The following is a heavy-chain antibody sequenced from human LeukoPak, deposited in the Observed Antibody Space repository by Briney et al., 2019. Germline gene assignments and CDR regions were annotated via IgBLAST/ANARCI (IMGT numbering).Heavy chain of an antibody. CDR3: ARYSTNMDV. J-gene: IGHJ6*03. V-gene: IGHV3-21*01. Sequence: GGSLRLSCAASGFTFSLYSMNWVRQAPGKGLEWISSISSSSRSMYYTDSVKGRFTISRDNAQNSLYLQMSSLRAEDTAVYYCARYSTNMDVWGKGTTVTVSS. D-gene: IGHD2-2*01. CDR1: GFTFSLYS. CDR2: ISSSSRSM.